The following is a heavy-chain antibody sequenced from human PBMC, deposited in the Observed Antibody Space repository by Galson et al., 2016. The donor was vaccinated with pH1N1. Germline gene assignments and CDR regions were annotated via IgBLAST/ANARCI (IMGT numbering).Heavy chain of an antibody. V-gene: IGHV5-51*01. Sequence: QSGAEVKKPGESLKISCKGSGHKFTSSWIGWVRQMPGKGLEWMGIIYLGGSLIRYSPSFQGQVTISADKSINIVYLQWSSLKASDTAIYYCARQNDYGDYRGDAFDIWGQGTMVTVSS. D-gene: IGHD4-17*01. CDR1: GHKFTSSW. J-gene: IGHJ3*02. CDR3: ARQNDYGDYRGDAFDI. CDR2: IYLGGSLI.